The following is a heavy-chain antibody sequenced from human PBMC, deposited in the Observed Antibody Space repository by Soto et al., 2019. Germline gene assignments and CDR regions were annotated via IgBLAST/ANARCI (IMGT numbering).Heavy chain of an antibody. CDR1: GGSISSSNW. CDR3: ARGPTITGTIYWFDP. Sequence: SETLSLTCAVSGGSISSSNWWSWVRQPPGKGLEWIGEIYESGSTNYNPSLKSRVTISLDKSKNQCSLRLSSVTAADTAVYYCARGPTITGTIYWFDPWGQGTLVTVSS. D-gene: IGHD1-7*01. CDR2: IYESGST. V-gene: IGHV4-4*02. J-gene: IGHJ5*02.